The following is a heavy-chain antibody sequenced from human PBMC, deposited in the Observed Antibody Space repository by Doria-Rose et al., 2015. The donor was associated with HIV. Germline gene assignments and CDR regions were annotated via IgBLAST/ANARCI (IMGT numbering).Heavy chain of an antibody. CDR3: ARIKSSRWYHKYYFDF. CDR1: GVSLSSPGMG. V-gene: IGHV2-26*01. CDR2: LFSDDER. J-gene: IGHJ4*02. D-gene: IGHD6-13*01. Sequence: QVTLKESGPALVKPTETLTLTCTVSGVSLSSPGMGVSWIRQPPGKALEWLAKLFSDDERSYKTSLKSRLTISRGTSKSQVVLTMTDMDPVDTATYYCARIKSSRWYHKYYFDFWGQGTLVIVSA.